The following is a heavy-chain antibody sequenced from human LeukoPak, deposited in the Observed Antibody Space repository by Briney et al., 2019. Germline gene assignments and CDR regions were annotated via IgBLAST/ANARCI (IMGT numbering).Heavy chain of an antibody. J-gene: IGHJ4*02. CDR2: ISVSGGST. CDR1: GFTFSSYG. Sequence: GGSLRLSCAASGFTFSSYGMSWVRQAPGKGLEWVSDISVSGGSTYYADSVKGRFTISRDNSKNTLYLQMNSLRAEDTAVYYCARKAGYYYGSGDYWGQGTLVTVSS. CDR3: ARKAGYYYGSGDY. V-gene: IGHV3-23*01. D-gene: IGHD3-10*01.